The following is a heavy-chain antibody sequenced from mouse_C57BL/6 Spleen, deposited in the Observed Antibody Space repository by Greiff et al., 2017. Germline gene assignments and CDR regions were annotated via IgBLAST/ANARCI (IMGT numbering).Heavy chain of an antibody. CDR2: ISYDGSN. J-gene: IGHJ2*01. CDR3: ARCDYGRSYFDY. Sequence: VQLQESGPGLVKPSQSLSLTCSVTGYSITSGYYWNWIRQFPGNKLEWMGYISYDGSNNYNPSLKNRIAITRDTSKNQFFLKLNSVTTEDTATYYGARCDYGRSYFDYWGQGTTLTVSS. D-gene: IGHD1-1*01. V-gene: IGHV3-6*01. CDR1: GYSITSGYY.